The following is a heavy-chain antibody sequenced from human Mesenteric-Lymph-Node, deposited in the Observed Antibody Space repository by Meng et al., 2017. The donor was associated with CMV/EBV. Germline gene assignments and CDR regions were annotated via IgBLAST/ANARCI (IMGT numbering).Heavy chain of an antibody. CDR3: AREGQEQQLVRGLDY. Sequence: GGSLRLSCAASGFNFSTYAMHWVRQAPGKGLEWVSIIAFDGSYEYYADSVKGRFTISRDNSKNTLYPQMNSLRAEDTAVYYCAREGQEQQLVRGLDYWGQGTLVTVSS. V-gene: IGHV3-30-3*01. CDR2: IAFDGSYE. D-gene: IGHD6-13*01. CDR1: GFNFSTYA. J-gene: IGHJ4*02.